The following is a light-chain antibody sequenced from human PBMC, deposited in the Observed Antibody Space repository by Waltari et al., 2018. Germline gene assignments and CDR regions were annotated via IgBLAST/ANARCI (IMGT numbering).Light chain of an antibody. CDR3: QQYNIWPYT. CDR1: PSISNW. Sequence: DIQMTQSPSTLSASVGDRVTITCRASPSISNWFAWYQQKPGKSPKVLMYNSFTLQSGVPPRFSGSRSETEFSLTISSLQPDDFATYYCQQYNIWPYTFGQGTTLEI. V-gene: IGKV1-5*01. J-gene: IGKJ2*01. CDR2: NSF.